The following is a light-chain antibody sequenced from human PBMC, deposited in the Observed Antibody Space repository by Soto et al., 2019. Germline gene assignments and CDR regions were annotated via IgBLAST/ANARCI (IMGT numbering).Light chain of an antibody. J-gene: IGKJ1*01. CDR1: QSISSY. CDR2: AAS. CDR3: LQHNTYPRT. V-gene: IGKV1-17*01. Sequence: DIQMTQSPSSLSASVGDRVTITCRASQSISSYLYWYQQKPGTAPKLLIYAASNLQSGVPSRFSGSGSGTEFTLTISSLQPEDFATYYCLQHNTYPRTFGQGTKVEIK.